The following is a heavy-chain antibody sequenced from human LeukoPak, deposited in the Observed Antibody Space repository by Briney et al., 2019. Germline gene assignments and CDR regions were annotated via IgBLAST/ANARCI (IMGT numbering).Heavy chain of an antibody. Sequence: GESLKISCKGSGYSFTSYWIGWVRQMPGKGLEWMGIIYAGDSDTRYSPSFQGQVTISVDKSISTAYLQWSSLQASDTAMYYCARHNNWNDGDYWGQGTPVTVSS. CDR3: ARHNNWNDGDY. D-gene: IGHD1-20*01. CDR1: GYSFTSYW. J-gene: IGHJ4*02. V-gene: IGHV5-51*01. CDR2: IYAGDSDT.